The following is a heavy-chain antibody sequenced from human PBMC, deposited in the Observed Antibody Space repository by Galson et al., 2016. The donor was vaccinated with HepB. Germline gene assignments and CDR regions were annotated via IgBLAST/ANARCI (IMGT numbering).Heavy chain of an antibody. J-gene: IGHJ4*02. Sequence: SLRLSCAASGFTFSDYYMNWIRQAPGKGLEWVSSISSSGSTIYYADSVKGRFIISRDNAKNSLSLQMNSLRAEDTAVYYCARDRKVLLWFGEPEDYWGQGTRVSVSS. CDR1: GFTFSDYY. D-gene: IGHD3-10*01. CDR2: ISSSGSTI. CDR3: ARDRKVLLWFGEPEDY. V-gene: IGHV3-11*01.